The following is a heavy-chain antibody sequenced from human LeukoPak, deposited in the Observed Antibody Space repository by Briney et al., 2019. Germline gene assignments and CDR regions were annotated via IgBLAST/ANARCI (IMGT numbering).Heavy chain of an antibody. V-gene: IGHV4-39*07. CDR1: GGSISSSSYY. J-gene: IGHJ4*02. D-gene: IGHD7-27*01. Sequence: SETLSLTCTVSGGSISSSSYYWGWIRQPPGKGLEWIGSIYDGGSTYYNPSLKSRVTISVDTSKKQFSLKLNSVTAADTAVYYCARDWAEWGQGTLVTVSS. CDR2: IYDGGST. CDR3: ARDWAE.